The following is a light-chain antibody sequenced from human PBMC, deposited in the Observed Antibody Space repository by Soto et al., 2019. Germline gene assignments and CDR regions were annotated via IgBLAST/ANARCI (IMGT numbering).Light chain of an antibody. CDR1: QSVSSSY. J-gene: IGKJ1*01. CDR3: QQYGSSGT. Sequence: EIVMTQSPGTLSLSPGERATXSCXASQSVSSSYLGWYQQKPGQAPRLLIYGASSRATGIPDRFSGSGSGTDFTLTITGLEPEDFAVYYCQQYGSSGTFGQGTKVDIK. CDR2: GAS. V-gene: IGKV3-20*01.